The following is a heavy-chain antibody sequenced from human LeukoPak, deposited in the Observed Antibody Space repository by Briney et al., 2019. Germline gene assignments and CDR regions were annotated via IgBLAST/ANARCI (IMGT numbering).Heavy chain of an antibody. CDR1: GGSLSSYY. CDR3: ARQMAVAGDFDY. Sequence: SETLSLTCTVSGGSLSSYYWSWIRQPPGKGLEGIGYIYYTGSTSYNPSLKSRVTISVDTPKNQFFLKLSSVTAADTAVYYCARQMAVAGDFDYWGQGTLVTVSS. CDR2: IYYTGST. J-gene: IGHJ4*02. D-gene: IGHD6-19*01. V-gene: IGHV4-59*08.